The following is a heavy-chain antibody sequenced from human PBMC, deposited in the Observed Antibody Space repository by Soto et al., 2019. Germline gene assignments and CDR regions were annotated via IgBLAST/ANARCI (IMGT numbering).Heavy chain of an antibody. J-gene: IGHJ6*02. V-gene: IGHV1-69*12. CDR1: GGTFSSYD. Sequence: QVQLVQSGAEVKKPGSSVKVSCKASGGTFSSYDISWVRQAPGQGLEWMGGIIPIFGTANYAQKFQGRVTITADESTSTAYMELSSLRSEDTAVYYCASVRTTVTTSYYYYGMDVWGQGTTVTVSS. CDR3: ASVRTTVTTSYYYYGMDV. D-gene: IGHD4-4*01. CDR2: IIPIFGTA.